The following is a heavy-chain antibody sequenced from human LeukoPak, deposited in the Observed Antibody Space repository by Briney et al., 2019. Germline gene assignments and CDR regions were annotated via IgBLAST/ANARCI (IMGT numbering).Heavy chain of an antibody. D-gene: IGHD3-22*01. J-gene: IGHJ5*02. Sequence: ASVKVSCKASGGTFSSYAISWVRQAPGQGLEWMGRIIPILGIANYAQKFQGRVTITADKSTSTAYMELSSLRSEDTAVYYCARDLAAITTGSHNWFDPWGQGTLVTVSS. CDR2: IIPILGIA. CDR3: ARDLAAITTGSHNWFDP. V-gene: IGHV1-69*04. CDR1: GGTFSSYA.